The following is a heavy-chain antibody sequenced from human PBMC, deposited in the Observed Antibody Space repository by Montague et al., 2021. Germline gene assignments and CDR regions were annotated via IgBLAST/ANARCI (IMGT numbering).Heavy chain of an antibody. J-gene: IGHJ5*02. D-gene: IGHD6-13*01. CDR2: IYYGGNS. CDR3: ARVFSSWYVGWFDP. Sequence: SETLSLTCTVSGASITSNIYYWGWIRQSPGKGLEWIGSIYYGGNSIYQLSLKSRITMAVDTSKNQFSLKLNSVTAADTAIYYCARVFSSWYVGWFDPWGQGTLVTGSS. V-gene: IGHV4-39*07. CDR1: GASITSNIYY.